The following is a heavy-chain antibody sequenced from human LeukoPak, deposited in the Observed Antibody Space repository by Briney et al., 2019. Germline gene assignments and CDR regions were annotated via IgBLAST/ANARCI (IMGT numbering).Heavy chain of an antibody. D-gene: IGHD4-11*01. CDR2: IRSKAYGGTT. Sequence: GGSLRLSCTASGFTFGDYAMSWFRQAPGKRLEWVGFIRSKAYGGTTEYAASVKGRFTISRDDSKSIAYLQMNSLKTEDTAVYYCTRDYSNYRNWFDPWGQGTLVTVSS. CDR1: GFTFGDYA. V-gene: IGHV3-49*03. CDR3: TRDYSNYRNWFDP. J-gene: IGHJ5*02.